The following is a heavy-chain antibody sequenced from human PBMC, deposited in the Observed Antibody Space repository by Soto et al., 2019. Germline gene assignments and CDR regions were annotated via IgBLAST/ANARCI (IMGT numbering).Heavy chain of an antibody. V-gene: IGHV4-31*03. J-gene: IGHJ4*02. Sequence: SETLSLTCTVSGGSISSGGYYWSWIRQHPGKGLEWIGYIYYSGSTYYNPSLKSRVTISVDTSKNQFSLKLSSVTAADTAVYYCASSPNRGGSYVRRRDFDYWGQGTLVTVS. CDR2: IYYSGST. CDR3: ASSPNRGGSYVRRRDFDY. CDR1: GGSISSGGYY. D-gene: IGHD2-15*01.